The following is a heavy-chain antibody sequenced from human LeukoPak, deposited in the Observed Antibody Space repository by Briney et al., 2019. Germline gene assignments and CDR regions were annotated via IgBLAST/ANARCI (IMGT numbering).Heavy chain of an antibody. V-gene: IGHV3-48*04. D-gene: IGHD3-16*01. CDR2: ISSSSSTI. CDR1: GFTFSSYS. Sequence: GGSLRLSCAASGFTFSSYSMNWVRQAPGRGMGWVSYISSSSSTIYYADSVKGRFTISRDNAKNSLYLQMNSLRAEDTAVYYCARDPQGERYYGMDVWGQGTTVTVSS. CDR3: ARDPQGERYYGMDV. J-gene: IGHJ6*02.